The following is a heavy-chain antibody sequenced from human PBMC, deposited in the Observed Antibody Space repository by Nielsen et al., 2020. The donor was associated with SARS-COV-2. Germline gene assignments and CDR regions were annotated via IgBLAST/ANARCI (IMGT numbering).Heavy chain of an antibody. CDR1: GGTFSSYA. J-gene: IGHJ6*02. V-gene: IGHV1-69*13. Sequence: SVKVSCKASGGTFSSYAISWVRQAPGQRLEWMGGIIPIFGTANYAQKFQGRVTITADESTSTAYMELSSLRSEDTAVYYCARARGWIFGVLGDVWGQGTTVTVSS. D-gene: IGHD3-3*01. CDR2: IIPIFGTA. CDR3: ARARGWIFGVLGDV.